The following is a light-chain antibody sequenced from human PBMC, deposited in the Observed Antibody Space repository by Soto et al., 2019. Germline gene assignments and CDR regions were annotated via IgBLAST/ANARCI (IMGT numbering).Light chain of an antibody. CDR1: QFINNY. J-gene: IGKJ2*01. CDR2: AAS. CDR3: QQSSSSPMYT. V-gene: IGKV1-39*01. Sequence: DIQMTQSPSSLSASVGDRVTITCRASQFINNYLNWYQQKPGKAPKLLIFAASSFKSGVPSRFSGSGSGTDFTLTISSLQPEDFATYYCQQSSSSPMYTFGQGTKLEIK.